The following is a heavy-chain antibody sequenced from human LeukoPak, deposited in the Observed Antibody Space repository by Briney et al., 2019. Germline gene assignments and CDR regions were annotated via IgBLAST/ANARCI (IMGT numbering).Heavy chain of an antibody. CDR1: GFTFSSNA. V-gene: IGHV3-23*01. CDR2: ISGSGGST. Sequence: GSLRLSCAASGFTFSSNAMSWVRQAPGKGLEWVSYISGSGGSTYYADSVKGRFTISRDNSKNTLYLQMSSLRAEDTAVYYCAKALTPLYSGSYGLPASDYWGQGTLVTVSS. J-gene: IGHJ4*02. CDR3: AKALTPLYSGSYGLPASDY. D-gene: IGHD1-26*01.